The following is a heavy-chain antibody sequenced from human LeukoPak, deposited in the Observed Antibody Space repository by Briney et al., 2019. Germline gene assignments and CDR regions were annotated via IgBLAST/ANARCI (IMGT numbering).Heavy chain of an antibody. D-gene: IGHD3-3*01. Sequence: SSETLSLTCTVSGGSISSSSYYWGWIRQPPGKGLEWIGSIYYSGSTYYNPSLKSRVTISVDTSKNQFSLKLSSVTAADTAVYYCATNGRITIFGVVNQFFDYWGQRTLVTVSS. V-gene: IGHV4-39*01. CDR3: ATNGRITIFGVVNQFFDY. CDR2: IYYSGST. J-gene: IGHJ4*02. CDR1: GGSISSSSYY.